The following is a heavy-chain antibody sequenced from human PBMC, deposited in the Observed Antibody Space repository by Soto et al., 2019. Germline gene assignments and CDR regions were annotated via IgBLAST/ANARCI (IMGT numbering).Heavy chain of an antibody. CDR1: GGSFSGYY. J-gene: IGHJ4*02. CDR2: INHSGST. D-gene: IGHD6-13*01. CDR3: EKGNRSSWYSFAY. Sequence: SETLSLTCAVYGGSFSGYYWSWIRQPPGKGLEWIGEINHSGSTNYNPSLKSRVTISVDTSKNQFSLKLSSVTAADTALFYCEKGNRSSWYSFAYWGQGTLVPVSS. V-gene: IGHV4-34*01.